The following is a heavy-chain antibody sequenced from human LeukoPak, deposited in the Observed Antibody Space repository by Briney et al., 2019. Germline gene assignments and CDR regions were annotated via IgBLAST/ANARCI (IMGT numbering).Heavy chain of an antibody. V-gene: IGHV4-39*07. J-gene: IGHJ5*02. CDR3: AREPDA. Sequence: SETLSLTCTVSGDSISGSNYHWGWIRQPPGKGLEWLGTVHHTGRAFYNPSLRGRTTVSVDTSKDEFSLKLTSVTAADTAVYYCAREPDAWGQGILVIVSS. CDR2: VHHTGRA. CDR1: GDSISGSNYH.